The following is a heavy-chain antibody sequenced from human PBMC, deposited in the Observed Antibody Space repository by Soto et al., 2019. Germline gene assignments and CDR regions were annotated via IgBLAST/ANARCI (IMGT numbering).Heavy chain of an antibody. V-gene: IGHV4-39*01. J-gene: IGHJ6*02. CDR3: AGRGGSYLGVYYYYYYGMDV. CDR2: IYYSGST. D-gene: IGHD1-26*01. CDR1: GGSISSSSYY. Sequence: PSETLSLTCTVSGGSISSSSYYWGWIRQPPGKGLEWIGSIYYSGSTYYNPSLKSRVTISVDTSKNQFSLKLSSVTAADTAVYYCAGRGGSYLGVYYYYYYGMDVWGQGTTVTVSS.